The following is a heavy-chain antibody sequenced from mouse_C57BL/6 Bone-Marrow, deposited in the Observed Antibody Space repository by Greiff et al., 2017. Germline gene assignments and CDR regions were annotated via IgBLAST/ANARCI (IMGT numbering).Heavy chain of an antibody. V-gene: IGHV2-6-1*01. Sequence: VQLVESGPGLVAPSQSLSITCTVSGFSLTSYGVHWVRQPPGKGLEWLVVIWSDGSTTYNSALKSRLSISKDNSKSQVFLKMNSLQTDDTAMYYCARHGDGTKGYAMDYWGQGTSVTVSS. CDR3: ARHGDGTKGYAMDY. J-gene: IGHJ4*01. CDR2: IWSDGST. CDR1: GFSLTSYG. D-gene: IGHD2-1*01.